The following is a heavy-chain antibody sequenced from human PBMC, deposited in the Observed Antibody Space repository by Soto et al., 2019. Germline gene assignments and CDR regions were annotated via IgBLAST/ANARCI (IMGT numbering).Heavy chain of an antibody. D-gene: IGHD6-19*01. J-gene: IGHJ4*02. CDR3: AKDRIAVAGGASDY. CDR2: ISGGGGST. V-gene: IGHV3-23*01. Sequence: EVQLLESGGGLVQPGGSLRLSCAGSGFTFSSYAMSWVRQAPGKGLEWVSAISGGGGSTYYADSVKGRFTICRDNSKNTLYLQMTSLRTEDTAVYYCAKDRIAVAGGASDYWGQGTLVTVSS. CDR1: GFTFSSYA.